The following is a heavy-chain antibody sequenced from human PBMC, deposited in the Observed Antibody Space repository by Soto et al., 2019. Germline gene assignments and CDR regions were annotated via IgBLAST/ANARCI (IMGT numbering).Heavy chain of an antibody. CDR3: GREVGTTWFDP. CDR2: INTDGSST. J-gene: IGHJ5*02. D-gene: IGHD1-1*01. V-gene: IGHV3-74*01. Sequence: EVQLVESGGGLVQPGGSLRLSCAASGFSFSSYWMHWVRQAPGKGLVWVSRINTDGSSTSYADSVKGRFTFSRDNAKNTLYLQMNSLRAEDTAVYYCGREVGTTWFDPWGQGTLVTVSS. CDR1: GFSFSSYW.